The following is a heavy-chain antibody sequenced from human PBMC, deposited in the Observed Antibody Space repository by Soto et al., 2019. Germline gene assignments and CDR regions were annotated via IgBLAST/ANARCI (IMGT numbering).Heavy chain of an antibody. CDR1: GFTFSGHW. Sequence: EVQLVESGGDLVQPGGSLSLSCAASGFTFSGHWMHWVRQVSGKGLEWVSRINTDGGSSAYADSVKGRFTISRDNAKNTLYLQMTGLRAEDTAVYYCAREAGYCSRTSCYRRAFDTWGQGTTVTVSS. CDR3: AREAGYCSRTSCYRRAFDT. CDR2: INTDGGSS. V-gene: IGHV3-74*03. J-gene: IGHJ3*02. D-gene: IGHD2-2*01.